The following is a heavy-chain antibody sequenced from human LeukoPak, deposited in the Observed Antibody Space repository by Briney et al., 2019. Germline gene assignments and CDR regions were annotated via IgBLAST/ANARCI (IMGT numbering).Heavy chain of an antibody. D-gene: IGHD5-24*01. CDR1: GFTFRSYE. CDR2: ISSSGSTI. V-gene: IGHV3-48*03. CDR3: ARGLNSLDY. J-gene: IGHJ4*02. Sequence: GESLKISCAASGFTFRSYEMNWVRQAPGKGLEWVSYISSSGSTICYADSVKGRFTISRDNAKNSLYLQMNSLRAEDTAVYYCARGLNSLDYWGQGTLVTVSS.